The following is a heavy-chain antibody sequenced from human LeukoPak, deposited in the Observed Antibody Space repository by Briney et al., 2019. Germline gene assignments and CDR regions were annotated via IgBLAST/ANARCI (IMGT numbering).Heavy chain of an antibody. J-gene: IGHJ4*02. CDR1: GFTVSSNY. Sequence: GSLRLSCAASGFTVSSNYLSWVRQALGKGLECVSVIYSSGSTYYADSVKGRFTISRDNSKNTLSLQLNNVRVEHTDVYYWVRGGGDWIKEYPSSCGQGTVVSDCS. CDR2: IYSSGST. V-gene: IGHV3-53*01. CDR3: VRGGGDWIKEYPSS. D-gene: IGHD3-16*01.